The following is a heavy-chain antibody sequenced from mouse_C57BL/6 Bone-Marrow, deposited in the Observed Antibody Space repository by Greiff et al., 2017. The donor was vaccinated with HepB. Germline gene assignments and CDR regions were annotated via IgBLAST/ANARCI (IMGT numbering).Heavy chain of an antibody. CDR1: GYSITSGYY. CDR2: ISYDGSN. J-gene: IGHJ4*01. CDR3: ARADSWVWAMDY. V-gene: IGHV3-6*01. D-gene: IGHD4-1*01. Sequence: EVHLVESGPGLVKPSQSLSLTCSVTGYSITSGYYWNWIRQFPGNKLEWMGYISYDGSNNYNPSLKNRISITRDTSKNQFFLKLNSVTTENTATYYCARADSWVWAMDYWGQGTSVTVSS.